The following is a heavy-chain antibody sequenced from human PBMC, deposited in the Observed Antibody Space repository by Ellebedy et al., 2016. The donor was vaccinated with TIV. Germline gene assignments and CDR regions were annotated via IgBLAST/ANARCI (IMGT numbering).Heavy chain of an antibody. V-gene: IGHV3-53*01. CDR2: IYSGGAT. D-gene: IGHD7-27*01. CDR3: ATFNWGSDYFED. Sequence: GESLKISCAASDLTVISNYMAWVRQPPGKGLDWVSLIYSGGATYYADPVKARFTISRDKSTNTLHLQMDNLSAEDTAVYYCATFNWGSDYFEDWGQGTLVTVSS. J-gene: IGHJ4*02. CDR1: DLTVISNY.